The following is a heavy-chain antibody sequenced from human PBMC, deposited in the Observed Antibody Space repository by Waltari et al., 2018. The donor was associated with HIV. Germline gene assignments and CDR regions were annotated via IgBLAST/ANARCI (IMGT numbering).Heavy chain of an antibody. Sequence: QEQLVQSGAEVKNPGSLVTVSGTASGGPFSSTSISWVRRAPGQGLEWMGNIIRVFESTTYAQKFHGRLTISADESTSTVFMELSSLSFDDTAVYYCARGSSGSYRWFDPWGHGTLVTVSS. J-gene: IGHJ5*02. CDR1: GGPFSSTS. CDR2: IIRVFEST. CDR3: ARGSSGSYRWFDP. V-gene: IGHV1-69*15. D-gene: IGHD1-26*01.